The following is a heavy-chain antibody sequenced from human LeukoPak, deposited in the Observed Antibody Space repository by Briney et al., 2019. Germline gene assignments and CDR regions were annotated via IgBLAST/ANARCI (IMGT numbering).Heavy chain of an antibody. V-gene: IGHV3-53*01. Sequence: GGSLRLSCAASAFTVSSNYMSWVRQAPGKGLEWVSVIYSGGSTYYTDSVKGRFIISRDNSKNTLYLQMNSLRAEDTAVYYCAREWGSGYFSLDYWGQGTLVTVSS. CDR2: IYSGGST. J-gene: IGHJ4*02. CDR1: AFTVSSNY. D-gene: IGHD5-12*01. CDR3: AREWGSGYFSLDY.